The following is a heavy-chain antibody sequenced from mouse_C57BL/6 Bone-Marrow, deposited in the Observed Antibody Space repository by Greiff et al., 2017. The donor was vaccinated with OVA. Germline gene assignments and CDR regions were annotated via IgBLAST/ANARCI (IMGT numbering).Heavy chain of an antibody. D-gene: IGHD2-5*01. V-gene: IGHV1-47*01. CDR2: FHPYNDDT. CDR1: GYTFTTYP. J-gene: IGHJ1*03. Sequence: VKLQESGAELVKPGASVKMSCKASGYTFTTYPIEWMKQNHGKSLEWIGNFHPYNDDTKYNEKFKGKATLTVEKSSSTVYLELSRLTSDDSAVYYCARSYYSNPYWYFDVWGTGTTVTVSS. CDR3: ARSYYSNPYWYFDV.